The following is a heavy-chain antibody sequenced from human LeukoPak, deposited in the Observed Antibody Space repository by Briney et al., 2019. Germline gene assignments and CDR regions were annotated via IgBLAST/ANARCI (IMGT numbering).Heavy chain of an antibody. CDR1: GFTFSSYG. V-gene: IGHV3-30*02. CDR2: IRYDGSNK. Sequence: EGSLRVSCAASGFTFSSYGMHWVRQAPGKGVECVAFIRYDGSNKYYADSVKGRFTISRDNSKNTLSLQINSLRAEDTAVYYRAKDYMLDSSSSLFDYWGQGTLVTVSS. J-gene: IGHJ4*02. D-gene: IGHD6-6*01. CDR3: AKDYMLDSSSSLFDY.